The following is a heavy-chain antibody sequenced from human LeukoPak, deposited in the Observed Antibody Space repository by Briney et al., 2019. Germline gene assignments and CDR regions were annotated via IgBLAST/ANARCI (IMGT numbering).Heavy chain of an antibody. CDR2: ISDTGAST. CDR3: ATGAYFEY. J-gene: IGHJ4*02. CDR1: GFTFSSYA. V-gene: IGHV3-23*01. Sequence: GGSLRLSCAASGFTFSSYAMSWVRQAPGKGLEWVSTISDTGASTYYADSVKDRFTISRDNSKNTLYLQMSGLRAEDTAIYYCATGAYFEYWGQGALVTVSS.